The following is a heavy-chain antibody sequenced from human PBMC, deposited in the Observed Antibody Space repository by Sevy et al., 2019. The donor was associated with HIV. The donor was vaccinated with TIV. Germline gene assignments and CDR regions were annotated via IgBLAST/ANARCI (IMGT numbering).Heavy chain of an antibody. CDR3: AGENAWGRGYS. CDR1: GGSITSLY. D-gene: IGHD1-26*01. Sequence: SDTLSLTCTVSGGSITSLYWNWIRQPPGKGLKWIANIYYNGHINYNPSLKSRVTLSLDTSKNQFSLRLSSVTAADTAMYYCAGENAWGRGYSWGQGTLVTVS. V-gene: IGHV4-59*08. J-gene: IGHJ4*02. CDR2: IYYNGHI.